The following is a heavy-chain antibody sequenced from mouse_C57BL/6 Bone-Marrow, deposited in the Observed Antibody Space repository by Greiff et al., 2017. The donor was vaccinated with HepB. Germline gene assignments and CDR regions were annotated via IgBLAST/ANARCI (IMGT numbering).Heavy chain of an antibody. J-gene: IGHJ2*01. Sequence: QVQLQQSGAELVKPGASVKLSCKASGYTFTSYWMQWVKQRPGQGLEWIGEVDPSDSYTNYNQKFKGKATLTVDTSSSTAYMQLSSLKSEDSAVYYGARGGTGTDYWGQGTTLTVSS. V-gene: IGHV1-50*01. CDR3: ARGGTGTDY. D-gene: IGHD4-1*01. CDR1: GYTFTSYW. CDR2: VDPSDSYT.